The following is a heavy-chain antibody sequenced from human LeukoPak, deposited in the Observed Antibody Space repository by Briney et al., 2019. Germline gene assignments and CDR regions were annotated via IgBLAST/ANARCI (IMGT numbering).Heavy chain of an antibody. V-gene: IGHV2-70*01. CDR2: IDWDDDK. CDR3: ARTMITFGGVIVNYFDY. Sequence: SGPTLVNPTQTLTLTCTFSGFSLSTSGMCVSWIRQPPGKALEWLALIDWDDDKYYSPSLKTRLTISKDTSKNQVVLTMTNMDPVDTATYYCARTMITFGGVIVNYFDYWGQGTLVTVSS. D-gene: IGHD3-16*02. J-gene: IGHJ4*02. CDR1: GFSLSTSGMC.